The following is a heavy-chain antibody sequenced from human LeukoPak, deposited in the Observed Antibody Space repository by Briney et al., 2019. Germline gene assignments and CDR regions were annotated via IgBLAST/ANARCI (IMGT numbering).Heavy chain of an antibody. CDR3: ARARNNYDTSGFSALDY. CDR2: IWYDGSNK. Sequence: QPGGSLRLSCAASGVAFDSHGMHWVRQAPGKGLEWVALIWYDGSNKDYADSVKGRFTISRDNSKNTLYLQMNSLRAEDTAVYYCARARNNYDTSGFSALDYWGQGTLVTVSS. V-gene: IGHV3-33*01. J-gene: IGHJ4*02. D-gene: IGHD3-22*01. CDR1: GVAFDSHG.